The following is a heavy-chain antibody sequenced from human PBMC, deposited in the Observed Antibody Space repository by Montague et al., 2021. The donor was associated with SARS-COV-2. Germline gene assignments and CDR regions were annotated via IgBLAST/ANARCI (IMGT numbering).Heavy chain of an antibody. J-gene: IGHJ6*02. CDR2: TYYRSKWYN. CDR1: GDSVYSNSAT. V-gene: IGHV6-1*01. CDR3: TSGGEGNYNVMDV. Sequence: CAISGDSVYSNSATWNWVRQSPSRGLEWLGRTYYRSKWYNDYAVXVRGRVTINPDTSKNQFSLQLNSVTPEDTAIYYCTSGGEGNYNVMDVWGQGTTVTVSS. D-gene: IGHD3-10*01.